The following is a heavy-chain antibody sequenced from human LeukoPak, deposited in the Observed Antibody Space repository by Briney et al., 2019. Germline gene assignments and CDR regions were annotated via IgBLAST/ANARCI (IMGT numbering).Heavy chain of an antibody. V-gene: IGHV3-7*01. J-gene: IGHJ4*02. CDR2: IKQDGSEK. CDR3: ARELDTEGFDC. D-gene: IGHD3/OR15-3a*01. Sequence: PGGSLRLSCAASGFTFSSYWMSWVRQAPGKGLEWVANIKQDGSEKYYVDSVKGRFTISRDNAKNSVYLQMNNLRAEDTAVYYCARELDTEGFDCWGQGTLVTVSS. CDR1: GFTFSSYW.